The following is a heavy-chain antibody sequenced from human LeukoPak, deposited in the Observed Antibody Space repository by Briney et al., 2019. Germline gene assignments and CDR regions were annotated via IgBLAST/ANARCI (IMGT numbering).Heavy chain of an antibody. CDR1: GFTFSSYA. J-gene: IGHJ4*02. V-gene: IGHV3-30*04. CDR3: AKGGTSVTRYVDY. CDR2: ISYDGSNK. D-gene: IGHD4-17*01. Sequence: GGSLRLSCAASGFTFSSYAMHWVRQAPGKGLEWVAVISYDGSNKYYADSVKGRFTISRDNSKNTLYLQMNSLRAEDTAVYYCAKGGTSVTRYVDYWGQGTLVTVSS.